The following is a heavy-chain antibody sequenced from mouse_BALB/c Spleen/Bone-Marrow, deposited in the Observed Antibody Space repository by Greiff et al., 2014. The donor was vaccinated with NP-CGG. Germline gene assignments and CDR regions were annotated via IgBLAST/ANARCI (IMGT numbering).Heavy chain of an antibody. V-gene: IGHV1-87*01. Sequence: QVQLQQSGAELARPGASVKLSCKASGYTFTSYWMQWVKQRPGQGLEWIGAIYPGDGDTRYTQKFKGKATLTADKFSSTAYMQLSSLASEDSAVYYCARRDYGIRENYYAMDYWGQGTSVTVSS. J-gene: IGHJ4*01. CDR2: IYPGDGDT. CDR3: ARRDYGIRENYYAMDY. D-gene: IGHD1-2*01. CDR1: GYTFTSYW.